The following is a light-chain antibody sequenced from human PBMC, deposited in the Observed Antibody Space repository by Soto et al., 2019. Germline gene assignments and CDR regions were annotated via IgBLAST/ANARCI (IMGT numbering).Light chain of an antibody. Sequence: QSALTQPPSVAGSPGQSVTISCTGTNNDVGGYKGVSWYQQSPGTAPKVMIYEVNNRPSGVPGRFSGSKSGNTASLTISGLQAEDEAEYYCFSYTRSDTYVFGTGTKLTVL. CDR2: EVN. V-gene: IGLV2-18*02. J-gene: IGLJ1*01. CDR3: FSYTRSDTYV. CDR1: NNDVGGYKG.